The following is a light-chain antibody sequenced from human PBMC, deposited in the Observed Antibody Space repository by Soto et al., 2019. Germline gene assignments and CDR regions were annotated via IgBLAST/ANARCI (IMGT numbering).Light chain of an antibody. J-gene: IGKJ5*01. CDR2: SAS. Sequence: DIQMTQSPSSLSASVGDRITITCRASQDISNYLAWYQQKPGKVPKLLIYSASTLQSGVPSRLSGSGSGTDFTLTISSLQPEDAATYFCQKYNSALTFGQGTRLEIK. V-gene: IGKV1-27*01. CDR1: QDISNY. CDR3: QKYNSALT.